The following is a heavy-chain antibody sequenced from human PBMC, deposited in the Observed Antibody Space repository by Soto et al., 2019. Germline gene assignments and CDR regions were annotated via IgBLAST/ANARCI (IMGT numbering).Heavy chain of an antibody. CDR3: ARLVTMVRGVTSYYMDV. Sequence: SETLSLTCTVSGGSISSSSYYWGWIRQPPGKGLEWIGSIYYSGSTYYNPSLKSRVTISVDTSKNQFSLKLSSVTAADTAVYYCARLVTMVRGVTSYYMDVWGKGTTVTVSS. J-gene: IGHJ6*03. D-gene: IGHD3-10*01. V-gene: IGHV4-39*01. CDR2: IYYSGST. CDR1: GGSISSSSYY.